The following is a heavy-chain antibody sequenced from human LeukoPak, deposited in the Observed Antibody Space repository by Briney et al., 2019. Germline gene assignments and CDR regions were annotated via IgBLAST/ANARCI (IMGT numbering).Heavy chain of an antibody. J-gene: IGHJ4*02. V-gene: IGHV3-66*02. CDR1: GFTVSSNY. CDR3: ARDSRSSSGGDY. D-gene: IGHD6-6*01. CDR2: IYSGGST. Sequence: PGGSLRLSCAASGFTVSSNYMSWVRQAPGKGLEWVSVIYSGGSTYYADSVKGRFTLSRDNSKNTLYLQMNSLRAEDTAVYYCARDSRSSSGGDYRGQGTLVTVSS.